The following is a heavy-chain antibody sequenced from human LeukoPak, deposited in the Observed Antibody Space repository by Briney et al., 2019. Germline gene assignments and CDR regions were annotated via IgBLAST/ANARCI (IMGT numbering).Heavy chain of an antibody. CDR1: GYTFTAYY. Sequence: ASVKVSCKPFGYTFTAYYLHWVRQAPGQGLEWMGWINPDSGGTNYAQKFQGRVTMTRDTSINTAYMVLSSLRSDDTAVYHCARGGRADYGMDVWGQGTTVTVSS. CDR3: ARGGRADYGMDV. V-gene: IGHV1-2*02. J-gene: IGHJ6*02. CDR2: INPDSGGT. D-gene: IGHD6-25*01.